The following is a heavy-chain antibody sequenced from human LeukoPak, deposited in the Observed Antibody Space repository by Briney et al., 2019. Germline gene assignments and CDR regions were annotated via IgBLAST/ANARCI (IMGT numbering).Heavy chain of an antibody. V-gene: IGHV6-1*01. Sequence: SQTLSLTCAISGDSVSSNSAAWNWIRQSPSRGLEWLGRTYYRSKWYNEYAVSVKSRIAFNRDISKNQFSLLLNSVTAADTAVYYCARSGYDFWSGYLDWGQGTLVTVSS. CDR1: GDSVSSNSAA. CDR2: TYYRSKWYN. CDR3: ARSGYDFWSGYLD. D-gene: IGHD3-3*01. J-gene: IGHJ4*02.